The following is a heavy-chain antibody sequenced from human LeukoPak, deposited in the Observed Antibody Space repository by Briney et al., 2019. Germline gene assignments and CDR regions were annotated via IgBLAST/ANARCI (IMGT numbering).Heavy chain of an antibody. J-gene: IGHJ4*02. D-gene: IGHD6-13*01. CDR1: GAFITSYY. CDR3: AKDGSSWPFFES. V-gene: IGHV4-59*12. Sequence: SETLSLTCSVSGAFITSYYWTWIRQPPGRGLEWIGYIYSSAHTDLNPALQSRVTMSVDTSKKQFSLKVTSVTAADTAVYYCAKDGSSWPFFESWGQGTLVTVSS. CDR2: IYSSAHT.